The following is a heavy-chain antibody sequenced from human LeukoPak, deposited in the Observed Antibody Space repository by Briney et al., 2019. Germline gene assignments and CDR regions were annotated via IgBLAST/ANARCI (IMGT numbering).Heavy chain of an antibody. J-gene: IGHJ4*02. D-gene: IGHD6-13*01. CDR3: ARDGGAAAGY. CDR1: GFTVSNNY. Sequence: GGSLRLSCAASGFTVSNNYMSWVRQAPGKGLEWVSVMYRGGSTYYADSVQGRFTMSRDNSKNTLYLQMNSLRAEDTAVYYCARDGGAAAGYWGQGTLVTVSS. CDR2: MYRGGST. V-gene: IGHV3-66*01.